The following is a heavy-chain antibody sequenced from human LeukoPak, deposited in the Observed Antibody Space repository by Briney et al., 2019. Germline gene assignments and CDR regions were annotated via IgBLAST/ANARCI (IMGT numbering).Heavy chain of an antibody. CDR3: ARRVPDYYGSGQFDY. J-gene: IGHJ4*02. CDR2: IKQDGSEK. V-gene: IGHV3-7*01. CDR1: GFTVSSNY. D-gene: IGHD3-10*01. Sequence: GGSLRLSCAASGFTVSSNYMSWVRQAPGKGLEWVANIKQDGSEKYYVDSVKGRFTISRDNAKNSLYLQMNSLRAEDTAVYYCARRVPDYYGSGQFDYWGQGTLVTVSS.